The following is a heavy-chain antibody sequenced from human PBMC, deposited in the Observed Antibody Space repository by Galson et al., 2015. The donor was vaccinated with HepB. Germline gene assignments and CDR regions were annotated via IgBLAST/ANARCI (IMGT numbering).Heavy chain of an antibody. D-gene: IGHD2-15*01. CDR1: GYTFSSYS. CDR3: ARGALVVAVGATQNNWFGP. V-gene: IGHV1-18*01. CDR2: ISPYNCYT. J-gene: IGHJ5*02. Sequence: SVKVSCKASGYTFSSYSITWVRQAPGQGLEWMGWISPYNCYTNYTQKIQGRVTMTTDTSTSTAFMELRSLRSDDTAVYYCARGALVVAVGATQNNWFGPWGQGTLVTVSS.